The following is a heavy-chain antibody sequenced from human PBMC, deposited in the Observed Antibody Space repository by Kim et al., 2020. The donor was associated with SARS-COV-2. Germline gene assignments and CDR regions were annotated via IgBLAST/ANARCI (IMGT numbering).Heavy chain of an antibody. CDR1: GYTFTSYY. J-gene: IGHJ6*02. CDR3: ARWGYSYGYDTYYYYGMDV. D-gene: IGHD5-18*01. CDR2: INPSGGST. Sequence: ASVKVSCKASGYTFTSYYMHWVRQAPGQGLEWMGIINPSGGSTSYAQKFQGRVTMTRDTSTSTVYVELSSLRSEDTAVYYCARWGYSYGYDTYYYYGMDVWGQGTTVTVSS. V-gene: IGHV1-46*01.